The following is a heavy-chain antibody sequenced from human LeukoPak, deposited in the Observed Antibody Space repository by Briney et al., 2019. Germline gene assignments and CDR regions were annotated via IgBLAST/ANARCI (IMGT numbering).Heavy chain of an antibody. Sequence: PSETLSLTCTVSGGSISSSSYYWGWIRQPPGKGLEWIGSIYYSGCTYYNPSLKSRVTISVDTSKNQFSLKLSSVTAADTAVYYCARATKVTAILYYYYYYGMDVWGQGTTVTVSS. V-gene: IGHV4-39*01. J-gene: IGHJ6*02. D-gene: IGHD2-21*02. CDR3: ARATKVTAILYYYYYYGMDV. CDR1: GGSISSSSYY. CDR2: IYYSGCT.